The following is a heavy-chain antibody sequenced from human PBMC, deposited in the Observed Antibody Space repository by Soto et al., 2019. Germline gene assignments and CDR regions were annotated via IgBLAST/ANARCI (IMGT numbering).Heavy chain of an antibody. D-gene: IGHD3-10*01. J-gene: IGHJ6*02. CDR1: GFTFNDYW. V-gene: IGHV3-74*01. CDR2: LNSDGSSG. CDR3: ARGLNYKYGMDV. Sequence: EVQLVESGGGLVQPGGSLRLSCVASGFTFNDYWMHWVRQAPGKGLVWVSRLNSDGSSGYYGDSMKGRFTISRDNAKNTLYLQINSLRDEDTAVYYCARGLNYKYGMDVWGQGTTVTVSS.